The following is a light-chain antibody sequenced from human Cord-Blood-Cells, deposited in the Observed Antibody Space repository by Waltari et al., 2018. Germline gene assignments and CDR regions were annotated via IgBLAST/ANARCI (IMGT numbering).Light chain of an antibody. CDR2: AAS. J-gene: IGKJ2*01. CDR1: QSISSY. V-gene: IGKV1-39*01. CDR3: QQSYSTPYT. Sequence: DIQMTQSPSSLSASVGDRVTITCRASQSISSYLNWYQQKPGKAPTILSYAASSLQSGVPSRFSGSGAGTDFTLTISSRQPEDFATYYCQQSYSTPYTFGQGTKLEIK.